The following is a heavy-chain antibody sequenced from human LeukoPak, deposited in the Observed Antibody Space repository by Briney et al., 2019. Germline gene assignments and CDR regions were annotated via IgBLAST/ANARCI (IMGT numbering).Heavy chain of an antibody. CDR1: GGSISSSSYY. CDR2: IYYSGST. J-gene: IGHJ4*02. CDR3: ARGLYYYDSSGYDY. Sequence: SETLSLTCTVSGGSISSSSYYWGWIRQPPGKGLEWIGSIYYSGSTYYNPSLKSRVTISVDTSKNQFSLKLSSVTAADTAVYYWARGLYYYDSSGYDYWGQGTLVTVSS. D-gene: IGHD3-22*01. V-gene: IGHV4-39*07.